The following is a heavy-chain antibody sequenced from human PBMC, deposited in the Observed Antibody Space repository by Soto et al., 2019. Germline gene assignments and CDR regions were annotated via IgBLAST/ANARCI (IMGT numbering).Heavy chain of an antibody. Sequence: QVQLVQSGAEVKKPGASVKVSCKASGYTFTSYGISWVRQAPGQGLEWMGWLSAYNGNTNYAQKRQGRVTMTTDTSTSTAYMELRSLRSDDTAVYYCARGTDVDYYGSGSYFSYWGQGTLVTVSS. D-gene: IGHD3-10*01. CDR3: ARGTDVDYYGSGSYFSY. CDR1: GYTFTSYG. J-gene: IGHJ4*02. CDR2: LSAYNGNT. V-gene: IGHV1-18*01.